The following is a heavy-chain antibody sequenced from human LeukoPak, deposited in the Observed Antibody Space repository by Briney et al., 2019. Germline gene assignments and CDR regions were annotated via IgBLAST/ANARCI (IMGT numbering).Heavy chain of an antibody. CDR3: ARTLWFLDY. Sequence: GGSLRLSCAASGFIFSDYSMNWVRQAPGKGLEWVSYISHSRNTIYYADSVKGRFTISRDNAKNSLFLQMNSLRAEDTAVYYCARTLWFLDYWGQGTLVTVSS. D-gene: IGHD3-10*01. J-gene: IGHJ4*02. V-gene: IGHV3-48*01. CDR2: ISHSRNTI. CDR1: GFIFSDYS.